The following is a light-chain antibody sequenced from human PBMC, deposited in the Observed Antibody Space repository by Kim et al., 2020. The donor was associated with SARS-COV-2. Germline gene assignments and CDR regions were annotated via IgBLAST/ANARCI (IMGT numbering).Light chain of an antibody. CDR2: DVS. V-gene: IGLV2-14*03. CDR1: SSDFGGHNS. Sequence: PGQSSTISCTGTSSDFGGHNSVSWYQQYPGKAPQLVIYDVSNRPSGISNRFSGSKSGNSASLTISRLQAEDEADYHCSSYTGSSTVFGTGTKVTVL. CDR3: SSYTGSSTV. J-gene: IGLJ1*01.